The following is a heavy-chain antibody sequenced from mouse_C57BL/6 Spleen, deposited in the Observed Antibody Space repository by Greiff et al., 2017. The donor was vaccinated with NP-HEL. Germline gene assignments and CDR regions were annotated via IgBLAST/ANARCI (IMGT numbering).Heavy chain of an antibody. Sequence: EVQLQQSGPVLVKPGASVKMSCKASGYTFTDYYMNWVKQSHGKSLVWIGVINPYNGGTSYNQKFKGKATLTVDKSSSTAYMELNSLTSEDSAVYYCARGYGSSSWFAYWGQGTLVTVSA. J-gene: IGHJ3*01. CDR2: INPYNGGT. CDR3: ARGYGSSSWFAY. V-gene: IGHV1-19*01. D-gene: IGHD1-1*01. CDR1: GYTFTDYY.